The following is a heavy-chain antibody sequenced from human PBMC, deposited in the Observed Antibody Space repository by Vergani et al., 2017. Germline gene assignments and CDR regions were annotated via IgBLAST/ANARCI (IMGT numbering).Heavy chain of an antibody. CDR2: ISSSSSYI. CDR3: ARGEVTIFGVVTH. D-gene: IGHD3-3*01. CDR1: GFTFSSYS. J-gene: IGHJ4*02. Sequence: EVQLVESGGGLVKPGGSLRLSCAASGFTFSSYSMNWVRQAPGKGLEWVSSISSSSSYIYYADSVKGRFTISGDNAKNSLYLQMNSLRAEDTAVYYCARGEVTIFGVVTHWGQGTLVTVSS. V-gene: IGHV3-21*01.